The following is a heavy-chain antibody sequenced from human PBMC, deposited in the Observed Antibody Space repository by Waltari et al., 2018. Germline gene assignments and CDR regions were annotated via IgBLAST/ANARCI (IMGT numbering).Heavy chain of an antibody. J-gene: IGHJ6*02. CDR1: GFTFRSYA. Sequence: EVQLVESGGGLVQPGGSLRLSCAASGFTFRSYAIHWVRQAPGKGREDVSAISSYGGTTYYANSVKCRFTISRDNSKNSLYLQMGSLRAENIAVYYCASDVPYCSGGSCYGMDVWGQGTTVTVSS. CDR2: ISSYGGTT. D-gene: IGHD2-15*01. CDR3: ASDVPYCSGGSCYGMDV. V-gene: IGHV3-64*01.